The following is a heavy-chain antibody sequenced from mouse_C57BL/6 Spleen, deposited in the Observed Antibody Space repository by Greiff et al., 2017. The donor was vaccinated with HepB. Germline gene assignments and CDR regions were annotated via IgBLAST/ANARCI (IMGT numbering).Heavy chain of an antibody. CDR1: GFTFSDYG. V-gene: IGHV5-17*01. D-gene: IGHD4-1*02. CDR2: ISSGSSTI. J-gene: IGHJ4*01. CDR3: ARLGTTGRYAMDY. Sequence: EVQRVESGGGLVKPGGSLKLSCAASGFTFSDYGMHWVRQAPEKGLEWVAYISSGSSTIYYADTVKGRFTISRDNAKNTLFLQMTSLRSEDTAMYYCARLGTTGRYAMDYWGQGTSVTVSS.